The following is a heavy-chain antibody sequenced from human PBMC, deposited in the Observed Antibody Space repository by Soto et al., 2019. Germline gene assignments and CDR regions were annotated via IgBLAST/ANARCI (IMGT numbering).Heavy chain of an antibody. V-gene: IGHV3-23*01. CDR1: GFTFGTYA. D-gene: IGHD3-16*01. J-gene: IGHJ6*03. Sequence: EVQLLESGGGLVQPGGSLRLSCAASGFTFGTYAMKWLRQAPGRGLECVSIISGSGRTTYYADSVKGRFTVSRDNSKNTMYLQMNSLRAEDTALYYCAKFRGPSYSYYYMDVWGKGTTVTVSS. CDR2: ISGSGRTT. CDR3: AKFRGPSYSYYYMDV.